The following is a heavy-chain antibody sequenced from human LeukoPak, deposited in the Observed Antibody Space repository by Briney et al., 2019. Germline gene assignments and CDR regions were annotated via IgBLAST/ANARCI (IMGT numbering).Heavy chain of an antibody. CDR2: INPNSGGT. CDR3: ARAAALIVVVPAAREGAFDY. CDR1: GYTFTGYY. D-gene: IGHD2-2*01. J-gene: IGHJ4*02. Sequence: ASVKVSCTASGYTFTGYYMHWVRQAPGQGLEWMGWINPNSGGTNYAQKFQGRVTMTRDTSISTAYMELSRLRSDDTAVYYCARAAALIVVVPAAREGAFDYWGQGTLVTVSS. V-gene: IGHV1-2*02.